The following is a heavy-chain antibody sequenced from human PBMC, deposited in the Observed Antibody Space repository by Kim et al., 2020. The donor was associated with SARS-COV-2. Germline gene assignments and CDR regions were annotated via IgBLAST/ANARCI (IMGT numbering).Heavy chain of an antibody. CDR1: GYSISSGYY. V-gene: IGHV4-38-2*02. Sequence: SETLSLTCTVSGYSISSGYYWGWIRQPPGKGLEWIGSIYHSGSTYYNPSLKSRVTISVDTSKNQFSLKLSSVTAADTAVYYCARVRKGLTHYYYYYGMDVWGQGTTVTVSS. D-gene: IGHD2-21*01. CDR2: IYHSGST. J-gene: IGHJ6*02. CDR3: ARVRKGLTHYYYYYGMDV.